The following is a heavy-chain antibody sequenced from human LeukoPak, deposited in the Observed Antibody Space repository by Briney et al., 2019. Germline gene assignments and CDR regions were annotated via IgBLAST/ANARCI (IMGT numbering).Heavy chain of an antibody. V-gene: IGHV4-34*01. D-gene: IGHD2-15*01. J-gene: IGHJ3*02. CDR2: INHSGST. CDR1: GGSFSGYY. CDR3: ASGYCSGGSCYSDAFDI. Sequence: SETLSLTCAVYGGSFSGYYWSWIRQPPGKGLEWIGEINHSGSTNYNPSLKSRVTISVDTSKNQFSLKLSSVTAADTAVYYCASGYCSGGSCYSDAFDIWGQGTMVTVSS.